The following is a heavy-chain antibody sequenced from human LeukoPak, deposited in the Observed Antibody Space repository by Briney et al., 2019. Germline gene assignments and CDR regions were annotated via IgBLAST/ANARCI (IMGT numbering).Heavy chain of an antibody. J-gene: IGHJ3*02. CDR1: GYTLTELS. CDR2: FDPEDGET. CDR3: ARDGHSSGGDDAFDI. Sequence: ASVRVSCKVSGYTLTELSIHWVRQAPGKGLQWMGRFDPEDGETIYAQKFQGRVTMTRNTPISTAYMELSSLRSEDTAVYYCARDGHSSGGDDAFDIWGQGTMVTVSS. V-gene: IGHV1-24*01. D-gene: IGHD6-19*01.